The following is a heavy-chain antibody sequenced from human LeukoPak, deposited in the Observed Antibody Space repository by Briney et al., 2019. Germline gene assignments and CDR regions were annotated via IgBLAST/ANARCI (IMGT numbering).Heavy chain of an antibody. J-gene: IGHJ5*02. CDR1: GFTFSNYW. D-gene: IGHD5-12*01. CDR2: INEDGSGK. CDR3: ARGSDSGYDRDEFDP. Sequence: PGGSLRLSCVSSGFTFSNYWMKWVRQAPGKGLEGVASINEDGSGKFSVGSVKDRITISRDNTRDSLDLQINSLTVEDTAVYYCARGSDSGYDRDEFDPWGQGTLVTVSS. V-gene: IGHV3-7*03.